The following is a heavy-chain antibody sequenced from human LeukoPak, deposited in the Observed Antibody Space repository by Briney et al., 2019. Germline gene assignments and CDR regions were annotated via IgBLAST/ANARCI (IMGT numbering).Heavy chain of an antibody. CDR3: ARDPTGGYRHFDF. D-gene: IGHD2-8*02. J-gene: IGHJ4*02. CDR1: GFTFTSYA. CDR2: ISYHGTNK. Sequence: PGRSLRLSCAASGFTFTSYAMHWVRRAPGKGLEWVALISYHGTNKYYADSVKGRFTISSDNSKNTLYLQMNSLRTEDTAVYYCARDPTGGYRHFDFWGQGTLVTVSS. V-gene: IGHV3-30-3*01.